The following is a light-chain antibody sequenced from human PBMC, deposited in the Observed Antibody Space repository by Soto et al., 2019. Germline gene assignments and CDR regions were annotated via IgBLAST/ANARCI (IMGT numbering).Light chain of an antibody. CDR1: QSVLYSTNNKNY. CDR3: QQYYTNPFT. J-gene: IGKJ4*01. CDR2: WAS. V-gene: IGKV4-1*01. Sequence: DFVMTQSPDSLAVSLGERATINCKSSQSVLYSTNNKNYLAWYQQKPGQPPKLLIYWASTRESGVPDRFSGSGSGTDFTLTISSLQAEAVALYFCQQYYTNPFTFGGGTKVEIK.